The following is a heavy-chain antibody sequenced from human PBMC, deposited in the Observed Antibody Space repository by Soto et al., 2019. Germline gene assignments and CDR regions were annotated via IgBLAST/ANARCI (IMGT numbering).Heavy chain of an antibody. V-gene: IGHV3-30*03. CDR1: GFTFSSYG. CDR2: ISYDGSNT. Sequence: QVQLVESGGGVVQPGKSLRLFCVASGFTFSSYGMHWVRQAPGKGLEWVAVISYDGSNTYYVDSVKGRFTISRDNSKNTVFLHMSSLRPEDTAVYYCARRLPRTDYGMDVWGQGTTVTVSS. D-gene: IGHD1-1*01. J-gene: IGHJ6*02. CDR3: ARRLPRTDYGMDV.